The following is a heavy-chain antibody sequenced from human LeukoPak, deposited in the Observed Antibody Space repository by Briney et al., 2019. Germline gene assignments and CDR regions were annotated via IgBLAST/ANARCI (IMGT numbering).Heavy chain of an antibody. V-gene: IGHV4-34*01. D-gene: IGHD3-16*02. J-gene: IGHJ4*02. CDR3: ARRDYVWGSYRYFYFDY. CDR2: INHSGST. CDR1: GGSFSGYY. Sequence: SETLSLTCAVYGGSFSGYYWSWIRQPPGKGLEWIGEINHSGSTNYNPSLKSRVTISVDTSKNQFSLKLSSVTAADTAVYYCARRDYVWGSYRYFYFDYWGQGTLVTVSS.